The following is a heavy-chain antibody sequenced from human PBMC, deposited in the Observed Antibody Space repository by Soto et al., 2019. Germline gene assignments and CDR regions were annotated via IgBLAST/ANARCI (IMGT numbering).Heavy chain of an antibody. D-gene: IGHD3-10*01. Sequence: SETLSLTCAVYGGSFSGYYWSWIRQPPGKGLEWIGEINHSGSTNYNPSLKSRVTISVDTSKNQFSLKLSSVTAADTAVYYCASMRPTKIGNYYYGSGSYYRPPPHSGARYGMDVWGQGTTVTVSS. V-gene: IGHV4-34*01. CDR2: INHSGST. CDR3: ASMRPTKIGNYYYGSGSYYRPPPHSGARYGMDV. J-gene: IGHJ6*02. CDR1: GGSFSGYY.